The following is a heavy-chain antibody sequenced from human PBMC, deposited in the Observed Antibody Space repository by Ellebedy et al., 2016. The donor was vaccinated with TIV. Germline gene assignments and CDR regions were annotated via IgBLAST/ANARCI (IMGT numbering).Heavy chain of an antibody. V-gene: IGHV1-46*04. CDR1: GYTFTSYY. J-gene: IGHJ4*02. CDR3: ARAYLEEWLSPTDY. D-gene: IGHD3-3*01. Sequence: ASVKVSCRASGYTFTSYYMHWVRQAPGQGLEWMGIINPSGGGTTYAQKLQGRLTMTRDTSTSTVYMELSSLRSEDTAMYYCARAYLEEWLSPTDYWGQGTLVTVSS. CDR2: INPSGGGT.